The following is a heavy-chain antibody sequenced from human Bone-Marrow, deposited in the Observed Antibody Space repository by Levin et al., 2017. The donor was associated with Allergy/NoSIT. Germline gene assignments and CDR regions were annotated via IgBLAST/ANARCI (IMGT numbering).Heavy chain of an antibody. J-gene: IGHJ5*02. D-gene: IGHD1-7*01. CDR2: ISGSGGNT. CDR1: RFTFSSYA. CDR3: ARGGAHVNSGWFGP. Sequence: GGSLRLSCAASRFTFSSYAMSWVRQAPGKGLEWVSGISGSGGNTYYTDSVKGRFTISRDNSKNTLYLQMNSLRVEDTAVYYCARGGAHVNSGWFGPWGQGTLVTVSS. V-gene: IGHV3-23*01.